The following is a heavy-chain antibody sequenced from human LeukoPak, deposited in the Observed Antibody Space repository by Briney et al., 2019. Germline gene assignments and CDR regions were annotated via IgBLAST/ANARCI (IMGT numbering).Heavy chain of an antibody. J-gene: IGHJ5*02. CDR1: GYSITSGYY. CDR3: ARSYYYNSGSPFDP. CDR2: IFRSGST. D-gene: IGHD3-10*01. V-gene: IGHV4-38-2*01. Sequence: SETLSLTCVVSGYSITSGYYWGWVRQPPGRGLEWIGSIFRSGSTYYNPSLKSRVTISLGTSKNQFSLKLNSVTAADTAVYYCARSYYYNSGSPFDPWGQGTLVTVSS.